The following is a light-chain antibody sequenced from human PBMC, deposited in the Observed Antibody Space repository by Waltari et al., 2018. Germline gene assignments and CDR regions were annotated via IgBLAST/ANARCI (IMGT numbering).Light chain of an antibody. J-gene: IGLJ1*01. V-gene: IGLV2-11*01. CDR3: CSYAGSYGGYV. CDR1: SSDVGGYNY. Sequence: QSALTQPRSVSGSPGQSVTISCTGTSSDVGGYNYVSWYQQHPGKAPKLMIYDVSKRPSGVPGRFSGSKSGNTASLTISGLQAEDEADYYCCSYAGSYGGYVFGTGTKVTVL. CDR2: DVS.